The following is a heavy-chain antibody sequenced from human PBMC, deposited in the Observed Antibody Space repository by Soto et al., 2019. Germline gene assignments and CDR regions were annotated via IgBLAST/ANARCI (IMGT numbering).Heavy chain of an antibody. J-gene: IGHJ4*02. Sequence: SETLSLTCTVSGGSVSSGSYYWSWIRQPPGKGLEWIGYIYYSGSTNYNPSLKSRVTISVDTSKNQFSLKLSSVTAADTAVYYCAGERFGFDYWGQGTLVTVSS. V-gene: IGHV4-61*01. CDR1: GGSVSSGSYY. D-gene: IGHD3-10*01. CDR2: IYYSGST. CDR3: AGERFGFDY.